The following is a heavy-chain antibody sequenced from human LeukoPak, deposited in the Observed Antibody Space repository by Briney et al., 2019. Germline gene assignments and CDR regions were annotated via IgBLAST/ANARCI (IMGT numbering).Heavy chain of an antibody. D-gene: IGHD1-1*01. CDR1: GFTFSSYW. Sequence: GGSLRLSCAASGFTFSSYWMPWVRQAPGKGLVWVSRINSDGSSTSYADSVKGRFTISRDNAKNTLYLQMNSLRAEDTAVYYCARDWASRGTGTTGFDYWGQGTLVTVSS. J-gene: IGHJ4*02. V-gene: IGHV3-74*01. CDR2: INSDGSST. CDR3: ARDWASRGTGTTGFDY.